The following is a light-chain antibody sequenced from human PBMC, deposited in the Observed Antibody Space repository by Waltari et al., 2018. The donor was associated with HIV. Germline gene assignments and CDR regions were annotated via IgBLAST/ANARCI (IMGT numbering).Light chain of an antibody. CDR2: WAS. CDR3: QQYFTFPRT. J-gene: IGKJ2*02. Sequence: DIVMTQSPDSLAVSLVERATINCKSSQSISHNSNNRNYLNWYQQKVGQPPKLLIYWASTRESGVSDRFSGSGSETDFTLTISSLQAEDVAVYYCQQYFTFPRTFGQGTRLEIK. V-gene: IGKV4-1*01. CDR1: QSISHNSNNRNY.